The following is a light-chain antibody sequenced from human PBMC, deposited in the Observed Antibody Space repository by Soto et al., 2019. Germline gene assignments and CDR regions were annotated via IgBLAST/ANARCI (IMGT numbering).Light chain of an antibody. CDR3: QQRSNWPPIT. CDR1: QSVNIY. CDR2: DAS. Sequence: EIVLTHSRATLSLSPCERATLSFSASQSVNIYLAWYQQKPGQAPRLLIHDASSRAPGIPARFSGSGSGTDFTLTISSLEPEDFAVYYCQQRSNWPPITFGQGTRLE. V-gene: IGKV3-11*01. J-gene: IGKJ5*01.